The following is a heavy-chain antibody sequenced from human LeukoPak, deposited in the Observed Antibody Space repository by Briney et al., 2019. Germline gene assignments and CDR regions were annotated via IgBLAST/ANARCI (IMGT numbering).Heavy chain of an antibody. D-gene: IGHD4-23*01. J-gene: IGHJ4*02. V-gene: IGHV3-30*04. CDR2: ISYDGSNK. CDR3: ARGGNSGWEPYYFDY. CDR1: GFTFSSYA. Sequence: GGSLRLSCAASGFTFSSYAMHWVRQAPGKGLEWVAVISYDGSNKYYADSVKGRFTISRDNAKNSLYLQMNSLRAEDTAVYYCARGGNSGWEPYYFDYWGQGTLVTVSS.